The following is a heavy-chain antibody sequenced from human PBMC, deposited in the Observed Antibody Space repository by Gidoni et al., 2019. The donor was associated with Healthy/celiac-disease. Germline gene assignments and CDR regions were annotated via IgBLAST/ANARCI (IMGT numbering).Heavy chain of an antibody. Sequence: EVQLVESGGGLVKPGGSLRLPCAASGFTFSSYSMNGVRQAPGKGLEWVSSISSSSSYIYYADSVKGRFTISRDNAKNSLYLQMNSLRAEDTAVYYCARDALDGRQKGDYYYYYMDVWGKGTTVTVSS. CDR2: ISSSSSYI. CDR3: ARDALDGRQKGDYYYYYMDV. J-gene: IGHJ6*03. V-gene: IGHV3-21*01. CDR1: GFTFSSYS. D-gene: IGHD1-1*01.